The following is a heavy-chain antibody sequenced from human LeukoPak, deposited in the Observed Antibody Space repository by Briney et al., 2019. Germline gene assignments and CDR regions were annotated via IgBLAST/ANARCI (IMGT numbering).Heavy chain of an antibody. Sequence: PGGSLRLSCAASGFTFSSYAMSWVRQAPGKGLEWVSPISGSGSSTHYADSVKGGFTISRDNSKNTLYLQMNSLRAEDTAVYYCAKGVAVASPYYFDYWGQGTLVTVSS. CDR1: GFTFSSYA. J-gene: IGHJ4*02. CDR3: AKGVAVASPYYFDY. V-gene: IGHV3-23*01. D-gene: IGHD6-19*01. CDR2: ISGSGSST.